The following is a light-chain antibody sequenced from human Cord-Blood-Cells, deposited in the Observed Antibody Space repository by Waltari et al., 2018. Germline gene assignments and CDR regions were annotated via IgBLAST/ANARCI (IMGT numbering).Light chain of an antibody. CDR2: KAS. J-gene: IGKJ4*01. V-gene: IGKV1-5*03. CDR3: QQYNSYSLT. Sequence: DIQMTQSPSTLSASVGDRVTITCRASQSISSWLAWYQQKPGKAPKLLTYKASSLESGVPSMVSGSGSGPELTLTIRSLQPDDFETYYCQQYNSYSLTFGGGTKVEIQ. CDR1: QSISSW.